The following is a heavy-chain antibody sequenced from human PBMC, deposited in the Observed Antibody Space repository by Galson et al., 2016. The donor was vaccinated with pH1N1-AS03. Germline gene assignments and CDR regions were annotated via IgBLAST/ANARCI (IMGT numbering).Heavy chain of an antibody. D-gene: IGHD2-2*01. J-gene: IGHJ4*02. V-gene: IGHV4-59*01. CDR2: IYFSGRT. Sequence: SETLSLTCTVSAGSISTYYWPWIRQPPGRGLEWIGYIYFSGRTNCSPSLKSRANISLDRSRNQFSLNLNSVPAADTAVYYCARVRSEWLGVNSSWYGIGSWGQGTLVTVSS. CDR1: AGSISTYY. CDR3: ARVRSEWLGVNSSWYGIGS.